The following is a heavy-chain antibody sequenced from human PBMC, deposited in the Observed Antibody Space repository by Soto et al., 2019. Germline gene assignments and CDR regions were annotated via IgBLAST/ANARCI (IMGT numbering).Heavy chain of an antibody. CDR3: ATNRVYGDYVTDAFDI. J-gene: IGHJ3*02. CDR2: INAGNGNT. CDR1: GYTFTSYA. V-gene: IGHV1-3*01. D-gene: IGHD4-17*01. Sequence: ASVKVSCQASGYTFTSYAMHWVCQAPGQRLEWMGWINAGNGNTKYSQKFQGRVTITRDTSASTAYMELSSLRSEDTAVYYCATNRVYGDYVTDAFDIWGQGTMVTVSS.